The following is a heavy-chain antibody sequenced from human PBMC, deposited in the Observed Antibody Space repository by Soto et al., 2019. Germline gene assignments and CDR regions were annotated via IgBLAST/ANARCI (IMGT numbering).Heavy chain of an antibody. Sequence: GGSLRLSCAASGFIFSSYWMNWVRQAPGKGLEWVASINQDGREKYYVDSVKGRFTISRVNAKNSLYLQVNSLRAEDTAVYYCARDGEAPGLYLDYWGQGTLVTVSS. CDR2: INQDGREK. CDR1: GFIFSSYW. CDR3: ARDGEAPGLYLDY. V-gene: IGHV3-7*01. J-gene: IGHJ4*02. D-gene: IGHD7-27*01.